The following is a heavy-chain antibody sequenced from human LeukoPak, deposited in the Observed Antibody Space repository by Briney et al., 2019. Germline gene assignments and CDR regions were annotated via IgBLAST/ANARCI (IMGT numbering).Heavy chain of an antibody. Sequence: GGSLRLSCAASGFTFSSYWMSWVRQAPGKGLEWVATIGQDGSGKFYVDSVKGRFTISRDNAKHSMYVQMNSLRAEDAALYYCAKDNAPVMITFGVVIAYFVSWGQGTLVTVSS. V-gene: IGHV3-7*03. D-gene: IGHD3-16*02. CDR1: GFTFSSYW. CDR2: IGQDGSGK. CDR3: AKDNAPVMITFGVVIAYFVS. J-gene: IGHJ4*02.